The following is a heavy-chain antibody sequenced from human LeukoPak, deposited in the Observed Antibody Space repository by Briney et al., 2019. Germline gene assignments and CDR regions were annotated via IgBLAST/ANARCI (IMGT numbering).Heavy chain of an antibody. CDR1: GFTLADYA. Sequence: SLRLSCTASGFTLADYAMTWVRQPPRKGLEWVGFIRSKAYGGTTEFAASVKGRFIISRDDSKSIAYLQMNSLKTEDTAVYYCTAYDPSDYYGMDVWGQGTTVTVS. CDR2: IRSKAYGGTT. V-gene: IGHV3-49*04. CDR3: TAYDPSDYYGMDV. D-gene: IGHD5-12*01. J-gene: IGHJ6*02.